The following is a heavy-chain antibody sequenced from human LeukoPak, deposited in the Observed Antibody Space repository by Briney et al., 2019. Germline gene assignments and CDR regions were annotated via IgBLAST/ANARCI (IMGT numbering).Heavy chain of an antibody. CDR1: GFTFSSYG. V-gene: IGHV3-30*02. CDR3: ARATVSIKSSVFGLEWFDP. D-gene: IGHD3-16*01. CDR2: VRYDGSNK. J-gene: IGHJ5*02. Sequence: GGSLRLSCVASGFTFSSYGMHWVRQSPGRGLEWVAFVRYDGSNKYYADSVKGRFTISRDNSKNTLYLQMNSLRAEDTAVYYCARATVSIKSSVFGLEWFDPWGQGTLVTVSS.